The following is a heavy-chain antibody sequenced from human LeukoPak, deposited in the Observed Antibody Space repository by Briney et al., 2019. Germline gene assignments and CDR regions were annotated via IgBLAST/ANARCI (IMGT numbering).Heavy chain of an antibody. D-gene: IGHD3-9*01. J-gene: IGHJ4*02. CDR2: IYSGGST. V-gene: IGHV3-53*01. Sequence: GGSLRLSCAASGFTVSSNYMSWVRQAPGKGLERVSVIYSGGSTYYADSVKGRFIISRDNSKNTLYLQMNSLRAEDTAVYYCARGSGDYDILTGWIPAHFDYWGQGTLVTVSS. CDR3: ARGSGDYDILTGWIPAHFDY. CDR1: GFTVSSNY.